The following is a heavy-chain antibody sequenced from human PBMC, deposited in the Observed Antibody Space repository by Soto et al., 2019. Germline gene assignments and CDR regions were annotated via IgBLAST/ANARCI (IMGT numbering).Heavy chain of an antibody. Sequence: GGSLRLSCAASGFTFSSYVMTWVRQSPGKGLEWVSSISGSGGNTYYADSVKGRFTISRDNSKNTLYLQMNLLRAEDTAVYHCANPPNDGSGRYRGVWSNKPEYHLFYYYKDGWGRGTTVTVSS. CDR3: ANPPNDGSGRYRGVWSNKPEYHLFYYYKDG. V-gene: IGHV3-23*01. J-gene: IGHJ6*03. CDR2: ISGSGGNT. D-gene: IGHD3-10*01. CDR1: GFTFSSYV.